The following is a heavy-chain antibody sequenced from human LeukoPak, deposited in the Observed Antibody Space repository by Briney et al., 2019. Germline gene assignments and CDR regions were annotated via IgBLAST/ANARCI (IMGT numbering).Heavy chain of an antibody. CDR3: ARTYTNNAGYYLY. CDR1: GLSVSSSF. Sequence: GGSLRLSCTASGLSVSSSFMSWVRQTPGKGLEWVPSVFGGGGTRYADSVMGRFTISRDNSKSTLYLQMNSLRAEDTAVYYCARTYTNNAGYYLYWGQGTLVTVSS. J-gene: IGHJ4*02. D-gene: IGHD3-22*01. CDR2: VFGGGGT. V-gene: IGHV3-53*01.